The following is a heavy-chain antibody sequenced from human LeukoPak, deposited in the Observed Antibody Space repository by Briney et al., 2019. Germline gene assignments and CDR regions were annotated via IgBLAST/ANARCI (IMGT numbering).Heavy chain of an antibody. D-gene: IGHD6-19*01. J-gene: IGHJ4*02. CDR1: GFTFSSYA. V-gene: IGHV3-23*01. CDR2: ISGSGGST. CDR3: AKGMEQWLVTELDY. Sequence: GGSLRLSCAASGFTFSSYATSWVRQAPGKGLEWVSAISGSGGSTYYADSVKGRFTISRDNSKNTLYLQMNSLRAEDTAVYYCAKGMEQWLVTELDYWGQGTLVTVSS.